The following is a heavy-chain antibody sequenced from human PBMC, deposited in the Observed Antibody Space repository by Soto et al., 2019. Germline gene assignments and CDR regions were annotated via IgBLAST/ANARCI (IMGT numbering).Heavy chain of an antibody. Sequence: QVQLVQSGPEVRKPGASVKVSCKASGYSFSFYGIGWVRQAPGQGLEWMGWIGPHIFNTKYAQKFQGRVIMTTDTSTSTAYMELTSLRSDDTAVYYCARMAAANWFDPWGQGTLVIVSS. CDR3: ARMAAANWFDP. V-gene: IGHV1-18*04. CDR1: GYSFSFYG. CDR2: IGPHIFNT. D-gene: IGHD6-19*01. J-gene: IGHJ5*02.